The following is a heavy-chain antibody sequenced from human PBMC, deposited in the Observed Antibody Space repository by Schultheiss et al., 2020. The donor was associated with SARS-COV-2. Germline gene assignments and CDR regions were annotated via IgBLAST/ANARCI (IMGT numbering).Heavy chain of an antibody. CDR2: ISFDGSYK. V-gene: IGHV3-30*18. Sequence: GGSLRLSCAASGFTFSSYSMNWVRQAPGKGLEWVALISFDGSYKYYADSVKGRFTISRDNSKNTLYLQMNSLRAEDTAVYYCAKGLDPHAFDIWGQGTMVTVSS. D-gene: IGHD4-11*01. CDR3: AKGLDPHAFDI. CDR1: GFTFSSYS. J-gene: IGHJ3*02.